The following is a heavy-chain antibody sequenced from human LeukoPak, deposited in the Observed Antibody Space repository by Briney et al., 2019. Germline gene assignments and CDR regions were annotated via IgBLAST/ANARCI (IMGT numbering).Heavy chain of an antibody. Sequence: GGSLRLSCAASGFTFSSYAMSWVRQAPGKGLEWVSAISGSGGSTYYADSVKGRFTISRDNSRNTLFLQMNSLRAEDTAVYYCAKDSSSSNYYYGMDVWGQGTTVTVSS. V-gene: IGHV3-23*01. CDR2: ISGSGGST. J-gene: IGHJ6*02. CDR3: AKDSSSSNYYYGMDV. D-gene: IGHD6-13*01. CDR1: GFTFSSYA.